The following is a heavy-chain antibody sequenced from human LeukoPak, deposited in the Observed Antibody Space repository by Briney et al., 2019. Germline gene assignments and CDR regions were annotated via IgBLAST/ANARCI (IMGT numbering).Heavy chain of an antibody. CDR1: VYTFTGYY. J-gene: IGHJ4*02. D-gene: IGHD5-18*01. CDR2: INPNSGGT. Sequence: ASVKVSCKASVYTFTGYYMHWVRQAPGQGLEWMGWINPNSGGTNYAQKFQGRVTMTRDTSISTAYMELSRLRSDDTAVYYCASAPWIQAYFDYWGQGTLVTVSS. CDR3: ASAPWIQAYFDY. V-gene: IGHV1-2*02.